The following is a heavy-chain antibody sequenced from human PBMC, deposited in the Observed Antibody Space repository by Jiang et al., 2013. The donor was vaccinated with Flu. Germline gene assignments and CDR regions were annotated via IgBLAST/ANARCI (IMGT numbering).Heavy chain of an antibody. J-gene: IGHJ6*02. D-gene: IGHD7-27*01. CDR1: GGSISSSNW. CDR2: IYHSGST. V-gene: IGHV4-4*02. CDR3: AREQRGMVDPLIYYYGMDV. Sequence: GSGLVKPSGTLSLTCAVSGGSISSSNWWSWVRQPPGKGLEWIGEIYHSGSTNYNPSLKSRVTISVDKSKNQFSLKLSSVTAADTAVYYCAREQRGMVDPLIYYYGMDVWGQGTTVTVSS.